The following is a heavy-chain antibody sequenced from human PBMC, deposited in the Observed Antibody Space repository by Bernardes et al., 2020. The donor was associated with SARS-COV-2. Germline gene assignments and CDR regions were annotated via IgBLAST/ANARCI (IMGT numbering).Heavy chain of an antibody. CDR3: GKDKSSGYGLGGMDV. J-gene: IGHJ6*02. CDR2: ISWKSGSI. CDR1: GFTFGDYG. V-gene: IGHV3-9*01. Sequence: GGSLRLSCAASGFTFGDYGMHWVRQPPGRGLEWVSGISWKSGSIGYADSVKGRFTISRDNAKNSLYLQMNSLRAEDTAMYYCGKDKSSGYGLGGMDVWGQGTTVTVSS. D-gene: IGHD5-12*01.